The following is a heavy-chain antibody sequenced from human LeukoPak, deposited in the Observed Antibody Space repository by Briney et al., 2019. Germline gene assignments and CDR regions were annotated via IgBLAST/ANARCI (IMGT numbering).Heavy chain of an antibody. J-gene: IGHJ6*04. CDR2: IIPIFGTA. V-gene: IGHV1-69*06. D-gene: IGHD1-26*01. CDR1: GGTFSSYA. Sequence: GSSVEVSCKASGGTFSSYAISWVRQAPGQGLEWMGGIIPIFGTANYAQKFQGRVTITADKSTSTAYMELSSLRSEDTAVYYCATSVHYHYYYYGMDVWGKGTTVTVSS. CDR3: ATSVHYHYYYYGMDV.